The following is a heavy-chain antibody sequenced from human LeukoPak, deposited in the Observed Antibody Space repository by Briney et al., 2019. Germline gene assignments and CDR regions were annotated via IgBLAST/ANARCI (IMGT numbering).Heavy chain of an antibody. V-gene: IGHV4-4*07. Sequence: SETLSLTCTVSGGSISSYYWSWIRQPAGKGLEWIGRIYTSGSTNYNPSLKSRVTMSVDTSKNQFSLKLSSVTAADTAVYYCARVRRLGYCSGGSCYSSDYYYYYMDVWGKGTTVTVSS. D-gene: IGHD2-15*01. CDR1: GGSISSYY. CDR2: IYTSGST. J-gene: IGHJ6*03. CDR3: ARVRRLGYCSGGSCYSSDYYYYYMDV.